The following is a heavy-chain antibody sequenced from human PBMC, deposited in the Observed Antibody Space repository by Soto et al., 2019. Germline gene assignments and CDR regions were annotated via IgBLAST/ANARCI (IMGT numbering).Heavy chain of an antibody. CDR2: ISSSSSYI. CDR3: ALYSSGAFDI. V-gene: IGHV3-21*01. CDR1: GFTFSSYS. D-gene: IGHD6-6*01. J-gene: IGHJ3*02. Sequence: GGSLRLSCAASGFTFSSYSMNWVRQAPGKGLEWVSSISSSSSYIYYADTVKGRFTISRDNAKNSLYLQMNSLRAEDTAVYYCALYSSGAFDIWGQGTMVTVSS.